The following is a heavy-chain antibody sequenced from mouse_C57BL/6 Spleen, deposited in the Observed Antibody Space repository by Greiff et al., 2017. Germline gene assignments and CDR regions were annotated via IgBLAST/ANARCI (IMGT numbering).Heavy chain of an antibody. CDR1: GYSITSGYY. V-gene: IGHV3-6*01. Sequence: EVQLQQSGPGLVKPSQSLSLTCSVTGYSITSGYYWNWIRQFPGNKLEWMGYISYDGSNNYNPSLKNRISITRDTSKNQFFLKLNSVTTEDTATYYCAREGSSSLFDYWGQGTTLTVSS. CDR2: ISYDGSN. CDR3: AREGSSSLFDY. J-gene: IGHJ2*01.